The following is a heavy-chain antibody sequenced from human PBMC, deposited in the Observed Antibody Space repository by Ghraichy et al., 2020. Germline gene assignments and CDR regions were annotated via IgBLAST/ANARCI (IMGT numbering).Heavy chain of an antibody. CDR3: ARDLGYCSGGSCCSGGSDP. CDR2: IYSGGST. Sequence: GGSLRLSCAASGFTVSSNYMSWVRQAPGKGLEWVSVIYSGGSTYYADALKGRFTISRHNSKNTLYLQMNSLRAEDTAVYYCARDLGYCSGGSCCSGGSDPWGQGTLVTVSS. J-gene: IGHJ5*02. D-gene: IGHD2-15*01. V-gene: IGHV3-53*04. CDR1: GFTVSSNY.